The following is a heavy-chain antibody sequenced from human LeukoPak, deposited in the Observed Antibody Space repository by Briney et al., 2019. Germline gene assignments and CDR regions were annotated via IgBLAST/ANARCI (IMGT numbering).Heavy chain of an antibody. J-gene: IGHJ4*02. Sequence: PSETLSLTCTVSGGSISSGGYYWSWIRQHPGKGLEWIGYIYYSGSTYYNPSLKSRVTILVDTSKNQFSLKLSSVTAADTAVYYCARADYYGDYSFDYWGQGTLVTVSS. CDR1: GGSISSGGYY. V-gene: IGHV4-31*03. CDR2: IYYSGST. D-gene: IGHD4-17*01. CDR3: ARADYYGDYSFDY.